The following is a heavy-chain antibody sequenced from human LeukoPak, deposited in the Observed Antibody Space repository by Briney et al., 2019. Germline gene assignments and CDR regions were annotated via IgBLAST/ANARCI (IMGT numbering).Heavy chain of an antibody. CDR1: GGTFSSYA. D-gene: IGHD5-12*01. CDR3: ARLGLAAVGGYDLAGVDY. CDR2: IIPIFGTA. V-gene: IGHV1-69*05. Sequence: ASVKVSCKASGGTFSSYAISWVRQAPGQGLEWMGRIIPIFGTANYAQKFQGRVTITTDESTSIAYMELSSLRSEDTAVYYCARLGLAAVGGYDLAGVDYWGQGTLVTVSS. J-gene: IGHJ4*02.